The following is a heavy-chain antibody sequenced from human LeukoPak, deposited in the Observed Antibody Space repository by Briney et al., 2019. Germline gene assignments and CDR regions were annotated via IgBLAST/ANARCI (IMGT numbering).Heavy chain of an antibody. D-gene: IGHD2-2*01. Sequence: GGTLRLSCAASGFTFSSYGMSWVRQAPGKGLEWFSAISCSGGITYYAYSVKGRFTISRDNSKNTLYLQMNSLRAQDTAVYYCAKGESQLLFFHYYYSYMDVWGNGIPVTISS. CDR2: ISCSGGIT. V-gene: IGHV3-23*01. CDR3: AKGESQLLFFHYYYSYMDV. CDR1: GFTFSSYG. J-gene: IGHJ6*03.